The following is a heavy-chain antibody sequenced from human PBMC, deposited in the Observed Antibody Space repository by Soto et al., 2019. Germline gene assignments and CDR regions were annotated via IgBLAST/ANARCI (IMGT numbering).Heavy chain of an antibody. CDR3: ARDSRYYDSSGYPGY. Sequence: QVQLVQSGAEVKKPGASVKVSCKASGYTFTSYAMHWVRQAPGQRLEWMGWINAGNGNTKYSQKFQGRVTITRDTSASTAYMELSSLRSEDTAVYYCARDSRYYDSSGYPGYWGQGTLVTVSS. J-gene: IGHJ4*02. V-gene: IGHV1-3*01. D-gene: IGHD3-22*01. CDR1: GYTFTSYA. CDR2: INAGNGNT.